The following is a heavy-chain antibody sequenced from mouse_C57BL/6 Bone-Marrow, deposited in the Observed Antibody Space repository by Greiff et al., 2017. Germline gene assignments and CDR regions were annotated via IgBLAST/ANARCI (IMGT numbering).Heavy chain of an antibody. D-gene: IGHD2-1*01. CDR3: ARYGNYWFYAMDY. Sequence: QVQLQQPGAELVRPGSSVKLSCKASGYTFTSYWMHWVKQRPIQGLEWIGNIDPSDSETHYNQKFKDKATLTVDKSSSTAYMQLSSLTSEDSAVYYCARYGNYWFYAMDYWGQGTSVTVSS. J-gene: IGHJ4*01. V-gene: IGHV1-52*01. CDR1: GYTFTSYW. CDR2: IDPSDSET.